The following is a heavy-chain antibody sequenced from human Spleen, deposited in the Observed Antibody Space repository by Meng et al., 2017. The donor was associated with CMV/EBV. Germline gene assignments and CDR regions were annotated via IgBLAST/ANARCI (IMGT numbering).Heavy chain of an antibody. CDR3: ARRGGGGLGAFRYYFDN. CDR2: ISGSGATI. V-gene: IGHV3-21*04. J-gene: IGHJ4*02. D-gene: IGHD3-16*01. CDR1: GFTFSTHS. Sequence: GESLKISCAASGFTFSTHSMNWVRQAPGKGLEWVSSISGSGATIYYADSVKGRFTISRDNAKNSVFLQMNSLRAEDTAVYYCARRGGGGLGAFRYYFDNWGQGTLVTVSS.